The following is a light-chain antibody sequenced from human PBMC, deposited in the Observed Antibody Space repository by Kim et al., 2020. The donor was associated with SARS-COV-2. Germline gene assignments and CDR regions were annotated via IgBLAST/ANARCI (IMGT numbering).Light chain of an antibody. Sequence: SSELTQPLSVSVALGQTARITCGGNNIGSKNVHWYQQKPGQAPVLVIYRDSNRPSGIPERFSGSNSGNTATLTIGRAQAGDEADYYCQVWDSSTYVFGTG. CDR2: RDS. CDR3: QVWDSSTYV. J-gene: IGLJ1*01. CDR1: NIGSKN. V-gene: IGLV3-9*01.